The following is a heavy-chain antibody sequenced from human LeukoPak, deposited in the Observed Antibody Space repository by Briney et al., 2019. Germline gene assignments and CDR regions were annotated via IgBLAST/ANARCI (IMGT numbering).Heavy chain of an antibody. CDR3: ASLTYYDFWSGRPITH. D-gene: IGHD3-3*01. J-gene: IGHJ4*02. V-gene: IGHV4-61*02. Sequence: PSETLSLTCTVSGGSISSGSYYWSWIRQPAGKGLEWIGRIYTSGSTNYNPSLKSRVTISVDTSKNQFSLKLSSVTAADTAVYYCASLTYYDFWSGRPITHWGQGTLVTVSS. CDR2: IYTSGST. CDR1: GGSISSGSYY.